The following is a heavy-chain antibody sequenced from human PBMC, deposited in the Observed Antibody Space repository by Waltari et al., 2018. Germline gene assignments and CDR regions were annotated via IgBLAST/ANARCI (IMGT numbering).Heavy chain of an antibody. D-gene: IGHD6-19*01. J-gene: IGHJ4*02. CDR1: GFTFSSYA. V-gene: IGHV3-30-3*01. CDR2: ISYDGSNK. Sequence: VQLVEPGGGLVQPGGSLRLSCAASGFTFSSYAMHWVRQAPGKGLEWVAVISYDGSNKYYADSVKGRFTISRDNSKNTLYLQMNSLRAEDTAVYYCARSAVAGNYFDYWGQGTLVTVSS. CDR3: ARSAVAGNYFDY.